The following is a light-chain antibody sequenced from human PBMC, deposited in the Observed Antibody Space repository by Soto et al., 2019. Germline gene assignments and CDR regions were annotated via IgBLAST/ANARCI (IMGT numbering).Light chain of an antibody. J-gene: IGLJ3*02. CDR1: SSDVGGYNY. V-gene: IGLV2-14*01. CDR2: EVN. CDR3: SSFTGSSTQV. Sequence: QSVLTQPASVSGSPGQSITISCTGTSSDVGGYNYVSWYQQHPGRAPKLMIYEVNNRPSGVSNRFSGSKSGNTASLTISGLQAEDEADYYCSSFTGSSTQVLGGGTKGTVL.